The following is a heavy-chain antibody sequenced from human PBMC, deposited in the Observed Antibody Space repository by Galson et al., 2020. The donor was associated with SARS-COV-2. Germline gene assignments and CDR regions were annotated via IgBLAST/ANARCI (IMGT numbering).Heavy chain of an antibody. V-gene: IGHV3-48*03. D-gene: IGHD1-26*01. CDR2: ISSSGSTI. J-gene: IGHJ4*02. Sequence: SLKNSCAASGFTLSSYEMHWVRQAPGKGLEWDSYISSSGSTIYYADSVKGRFTISRDNAKNSLYLQMNSLRAEDTAVYYCASLQAGLVGATTPDYWGQGTLVTVSS. CDR3: ASLQAGLVGATTPDY. CDR1: GFTLSSYE.